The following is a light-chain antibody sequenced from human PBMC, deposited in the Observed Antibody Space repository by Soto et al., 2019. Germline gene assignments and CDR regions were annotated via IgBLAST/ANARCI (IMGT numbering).Light chain of an antibody. CDR3: SSDAGSNNFYV. Sequence: QSALTQPASVSGSPGQSGTISCTGTSSDVGGYNHVSWYQQHPGKAPKLLIFEVSQRPSGVPDRFSGSKSGNSASLTVSGLQADDEADYYCSSDAGSNNFYVFGSGTKLTVL. CDR2: EVS. J-gene: IGLJ1*01. V-gene: IGLV2-8*01. CDR1: SSDVGGYNH.